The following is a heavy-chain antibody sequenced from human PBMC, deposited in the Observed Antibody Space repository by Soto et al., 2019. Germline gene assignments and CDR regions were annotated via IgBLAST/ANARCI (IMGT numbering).Heavy chain of an antibody. D-gene: IGHD3-3*01. Sequence: QVQLQESGPGLVKPSQTLSLTCTVSGGSISSGGYYWSWIRQHPGKGLEWIGYIYYSGSTYYNPSLKSRVTISVDTSKHQFSLKLSSVTAADTAVYYCASWGDFWSAVPLYYYGMDVWGQGTTVTVSS. V-gene: IGHV4-31*03. CDR1: GGSISSGGYY. CDR2: IYYSGST. J-gene: IGHJ6*02. CDR3: ASWGDFWSAVPLYYYGMDV.